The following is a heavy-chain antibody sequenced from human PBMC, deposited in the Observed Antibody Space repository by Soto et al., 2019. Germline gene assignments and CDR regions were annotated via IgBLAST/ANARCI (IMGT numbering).Heavy chain of an antibody. V-gene: IGHV3-49*04. CDR3: TRGLVHLPFFDWLSLAYGYGFDD. CDR2: IRSKAYGGTT. Sequence: PGGSLRLSCTASGFTFGDYAMSWVRQAPGKGLEWVGFIRSKAYGGTTEYAASVKGRFTISRDDSKSIAYLQMNSLNAEDTGVYYCTRGLVHLPFFDWLSLAYGYGFDDWGQRTPVAVSS. CDR1: GFTFGDYA. D-gene: IGHD3-9*01. J-gene: IGHJ4*01.